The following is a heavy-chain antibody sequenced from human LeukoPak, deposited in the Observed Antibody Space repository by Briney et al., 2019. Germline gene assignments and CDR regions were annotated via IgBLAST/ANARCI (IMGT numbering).Heavy chain of an antibody. CDR2: ISWNSGSI. Sequence: PGRSLRLSCAASGFTFDDYAMHWVRQAPGKGLEWVSGISWNSGSIGYADSVKGRFTISRDNSKNTLYLQMNSLKTEDTAVYYCTTHKTEILGYCSTISCSPFDYWGQGTLVTVSS. CDR1: GFTFDDYA. D-gene: IGHD2-2*01. V-gene: IGHV3-9*01. J-gene: IGHJ4*02. CDR3: TTHKTEILGYCSTISCSPFDY.